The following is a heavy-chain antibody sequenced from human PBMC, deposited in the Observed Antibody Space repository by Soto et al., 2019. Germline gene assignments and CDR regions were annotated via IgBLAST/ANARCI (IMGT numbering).Heavy chain of an antibody. CDR1: GGSFSGYY. Sequence: SETLSLTCAVYGGSFSGYYWSWIRQPPGKGLEWIGEINHSGSTNYNPSLKSRVTISVDTSKNQFSLKLSSVTAADTAVYYCARDGRRYYYYYGMDVWGQGTTVTVSS. J-gene: IGHJ6*02. V-gene: IGHV4-34*01. CDR3: ARDGRRYYYYYGMDV. CDR2: INHSGST.